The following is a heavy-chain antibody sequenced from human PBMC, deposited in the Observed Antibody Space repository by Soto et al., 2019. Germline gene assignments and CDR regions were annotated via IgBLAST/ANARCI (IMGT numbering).Heavy chain of an antibody. CDR3: ARPGITGTSSPSEY. D-gene: IGHD1-7*01. Sequence: PVESLKISCKGSGYSFTSYWIGWVRQIPGKGLEWMGIIYPGDSDTRYSPSFQGQVTISADKSISTAYLQWSSLKASDTAMYYCARPGITGTSSPSEYLGQGNIVIVSA. V-gene: IGHV5-51*01. J-gene: IGHJ4*02. CDR1: GYSFTSYW. CDR2: IYPGDSDT.